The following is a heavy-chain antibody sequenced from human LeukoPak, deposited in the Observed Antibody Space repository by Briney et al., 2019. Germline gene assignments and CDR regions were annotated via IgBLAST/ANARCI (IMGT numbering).Heavy chain of an antibody. J-gene: IGHJ4*02. Sequence: PGGSLRLSCAASGFTFSSYAMHWVRQAPGKGLEWVAVISYDGSNKYYADSVKGRFTISRDNSKNTLYLQMNSLRAEDTAVYYCARTAVEMATIRNFDYWGQGTLVTVSS. V-gene: IGHV3-30-3*01. CDR3: ARTAVEMATIRNFDY. D-gene: IGHD5-24*01. CDR2: ISYDGSNK. CDR1: GFTFSSYA.